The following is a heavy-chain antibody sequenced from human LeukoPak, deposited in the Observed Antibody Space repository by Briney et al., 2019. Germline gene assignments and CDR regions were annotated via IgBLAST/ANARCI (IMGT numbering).Heavy chain of an antibody. CDR2: IYYSGST. CDR1: GGYISSGGSY. Sequence: SETLSLTCTVSGGYISSGGSYWSWFRQHPGRALEWIGYIYYSGSTYYNPSLKSRVTISVDTSKNQFSLKLSSVTAADTAVYYCARGGYYDQAMDVWGQGTTVTVSS. D-gene: IGHD3-22*01. J-gene: IGHJ6*02. V-gene: IGHV4-31*03. CDR3: ARGGYYDQAMDV.